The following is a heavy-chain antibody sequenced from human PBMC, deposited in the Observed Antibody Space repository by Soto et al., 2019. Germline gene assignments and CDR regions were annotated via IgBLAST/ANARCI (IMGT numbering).Heavy chain of an antibody. CDR2: LNPSGSST. Sequence: ASVKVSCKASGYTFTNHYVHWVRQAPGQGLEWMGILNPSGSSTNYAQKFQGRVTMTRDTSTTTVYMELSSLRSEDTAVYYCARGSLAVAFDYWGQGTLVTVSS. J-gene: IGHJ4*02. V-gene: IGHV1-46*01. CDR3: ARGSLAVAFDY. D-gene: IGHD2-21*01. CDR1: GYTFTNHY.